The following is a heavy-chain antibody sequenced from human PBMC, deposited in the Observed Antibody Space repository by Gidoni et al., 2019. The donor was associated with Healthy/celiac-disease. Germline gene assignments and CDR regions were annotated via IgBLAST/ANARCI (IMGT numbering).Heavy chain of an antibody. Sequence: SAISGSGGSTYYADSVKGRFTISRDNSKNTLYLQMNSLRAEDTAVYYCAKAGSTVANAYYFDYWGQGTLVTVSS. CDR3: AKAGSTVANAYYFDY. J-gene: IGHJ4*02. CDR2: ISGSGGST. V-gene: IGHV3-23*01. D-gene: IGHD4-17*01.